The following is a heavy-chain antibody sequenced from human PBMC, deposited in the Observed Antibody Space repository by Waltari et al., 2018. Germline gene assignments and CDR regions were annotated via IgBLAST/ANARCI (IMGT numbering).Heavy chain of an antibody. CDR2: INIDGRGT. CDR1: GFTFSSYW. D-gene: IGHD6-13*01. V-gene: IGHV3-74*01. Sequence: EVQLVESGGGLVQPGGSLRLSCAASGFTFSSYWMHWVRQAPGKGLGWVSRINIDGRGTSYADSVKGRFTISRDNAKNTRYLQRNSLRAEDTAVYYCARRVRAAAGTWFDPWGQGTLVTVSS. CDR3: ARRVRAAAGTWFDP. J-gene: IGHJ5*02.